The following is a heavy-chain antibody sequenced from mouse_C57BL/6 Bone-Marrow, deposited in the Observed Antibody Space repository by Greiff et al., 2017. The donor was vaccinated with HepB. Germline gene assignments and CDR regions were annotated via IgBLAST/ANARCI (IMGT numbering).Heavy chain of an antibody. J-gene: IGHJ2*01. CDR1: GFNIKDDY. Sequence: VQLQQSGAELVRPGASVKLSCTASGFNIKDDYMHWVKQRPEQGLEWIGWIDPENGDTEYASKFQGKATITADTSSNTAYLQLSSLTSEDTAVYYCTFTTVVALDYWGQGTTLTVSS. D-gene: IGHD1-1*01. CDR3: TFTTVVALDY. V-gene: IGHV14-4*01. CDR2: IDPENGDT.